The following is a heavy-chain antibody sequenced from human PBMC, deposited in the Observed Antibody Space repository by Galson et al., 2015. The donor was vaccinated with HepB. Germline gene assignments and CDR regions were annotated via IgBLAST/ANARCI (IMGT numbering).Heavy chain of an antibody. V-gene: IGHV3-33*08. J-gene: IGHJ6*02. CDR3: ARDPGAVAGINGMDV. CDR1: GFTFSSYG. CDR2: IWYDGSNK. D-gene: IGHD6-19*01. Sequence: SLRLSCAASGFTFSSYGMHWVRQAPGKGLEWVAVIWYDGSNKYYADSVKGRFTISRDNSKNTLYLQMNSLRAEDTAVYYCARDPGAVAGINGMDVWGQGTTVTVSS.